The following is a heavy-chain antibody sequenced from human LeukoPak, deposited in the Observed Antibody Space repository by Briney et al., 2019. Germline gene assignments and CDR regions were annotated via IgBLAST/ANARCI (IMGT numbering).Heavy chain of an antibody. V-gene: IGHV1-2*02. Sequence: ASVKVSCKASGYTFTGYYMHWVRQAPGQGLEWMGWINPNSGGTNYAQKFQGRVTMTRDTSISTAYMELSRLRSDDTAVYYCARGLRYCSGGSCNWFDPWGQGTLVTVSS. J-gene: IGHJ5*02. D-gene: IGHD2-15*01. CDR1: GYTFTGYY. CDR2: INPNSGGT. CDR3: ARGLRYCSGGSCNWFDP.